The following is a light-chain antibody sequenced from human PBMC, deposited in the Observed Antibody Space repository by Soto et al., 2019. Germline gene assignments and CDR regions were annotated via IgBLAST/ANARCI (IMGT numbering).Light chain of an antibody. Sequence: EVVLTQSPGTLSLSPGERATLSCRASQSITSGFLAWYQQKPGQAPRLLINGASNRAAGIPDRFSGSGSGADFTLTISRLEPEDFALYYCQHYGNSPPMYTFGQGTKLEIK. CDR3: QHYGNSPPMYT. CDR2: GAS. CDR1: QSITSGF. J-gene: IGKJ2*01. V-gene: IGKV3-20*01.